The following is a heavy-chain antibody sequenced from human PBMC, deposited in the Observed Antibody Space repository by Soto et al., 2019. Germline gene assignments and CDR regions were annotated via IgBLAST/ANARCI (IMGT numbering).Heavy chain of an antibody. D-gene: IGHD1-26*01. CDR1: GGTFSNYA. Sequence: QVQLVQSGAEVKKPGSSVKVSCKASGGTFSNYAISWVRQAPGQGLEWLGGIMPSFDTAKYPQNFEGRVTITADETTSTAYMELSSLRSDDTAVYYCARGARYSGMRYFQHWGQGTLVTVSS. CDR3: ARGARYSGMRYFQH. V-gene: IGHV1-69*01. J-gene: IGHJ1*01. CDR2: IMPSFDTA.